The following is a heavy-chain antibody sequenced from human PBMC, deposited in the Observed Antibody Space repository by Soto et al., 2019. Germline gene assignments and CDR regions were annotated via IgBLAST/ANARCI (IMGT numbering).Heavy chain of an antibody. CDR1: GYSFTTYW. CDR3: ARHGVGDILTGQPDY. D-gene: IGHD3-9*01. Sequence: GESLKISCQASGYSFTTYWISWVRQMPGKGLEWMGIIYPGDSDTRYSPSFQGQVTISADKSISTAYLQWSSLKASDTAMYYWARHGVGDILTGQPDYWGQGTLVTVSS. V-gene: IGHV5-51*01. CDR2: IYPGDSDT. J-gene: IGHJ4*02.